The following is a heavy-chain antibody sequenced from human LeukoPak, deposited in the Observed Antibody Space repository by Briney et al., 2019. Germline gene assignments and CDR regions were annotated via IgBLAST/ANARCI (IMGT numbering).Heavy chain of an antibody. D-gene: IGHD6-19*01. V-gene: IGHV4-34*01. Sequence: SETLSLTCAVYGGSFSGYYWSWIRQPPGKGLEWIGEINHSGSTNYNPSLKSRVTISVDTSKNQFSLKLSSVTAADTAVYYCARSGSGWYLNWFDPWGQGTLVTVSS. J-gene: IGHJ5*02. CDR2: INHSGST. CDR3: ARSGSGWYLNWFDP. CDR1: GGSFSGYY.